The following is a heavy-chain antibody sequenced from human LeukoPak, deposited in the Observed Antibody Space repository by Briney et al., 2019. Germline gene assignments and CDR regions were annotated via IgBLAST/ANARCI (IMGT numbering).Heavy chain of an antibody. CDR1: GDSISSSSFY. V-gene: IGHV4-39*01. D-gene: IGHD6-25*01. CDR3: ARRRIAATVDH. CDR2: IYYSGTT. J-gene: IGHJ4*02. Sequence: SDTLSLTCTVSGDSISSSSFYWAWVRQPPGKGREWIGSIYYSGTTFYNPSLKSRVAISVDTSENQFSLRLSSVTAADTAVYFCARRRIAATVDHWGQGTLVTVSS.